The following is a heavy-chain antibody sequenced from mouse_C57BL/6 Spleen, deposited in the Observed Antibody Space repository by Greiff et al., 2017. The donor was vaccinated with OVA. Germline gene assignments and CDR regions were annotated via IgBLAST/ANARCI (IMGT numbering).Heavy chain of an antibody. V-gene: IGHV1-15*01. D-gene: IGHD1-1*01. J-gene: IGHJ4*01. CDR3: TIATRYYAMAY. Sequence: QVQLQQSGAELVRPGASVTLSCKASGYTFTDYEMHWVKQTPVHGLEWIGAIDPETGGTAYNQKFKGKAILTAAKSSSTAYMELRSLTSEDSAVYYCTIATRYYAMAYWGQGTSVTVSS. CDR1: GYTFTDYE. CDR2: IDPETGGT.